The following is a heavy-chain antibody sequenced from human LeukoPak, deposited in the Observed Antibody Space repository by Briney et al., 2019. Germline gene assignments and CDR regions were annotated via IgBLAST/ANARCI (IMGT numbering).Heavy chain of an antibody. CDR2: ISSSSTYI. CDR3: ARDKAVGPTLLDY. CDR1: RFTFISYS. J-gene: IGHJ4*02. Sequence: PGGSLRLSCAASRFTFISYSLNWVRQAPGKGLEWVSSISSSSTYIYYADSVKGRFTISRDNAKNSLYLQMNSLKAEDTAVYYCARDKAVGPTLLDYWGQGILVTVSS. D-gene: IGHD1-26*01. V-gene: IGHV3-21*01.